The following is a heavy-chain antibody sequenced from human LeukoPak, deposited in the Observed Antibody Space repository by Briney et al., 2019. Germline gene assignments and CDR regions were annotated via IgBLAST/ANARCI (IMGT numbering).Heavy chain of an antibody. Sequence: GGSLRLSCAASGFTFDDYAMHWVRQAPGKGLEWVSGISWNSGSIGYADSVKGRLTISRDNAKNSLYLQMNSPRAEDTAVYYCARGGIAAAGSNYYYYYYMDVWGKGTTVTVSS. D-gene: IGHD6-13*01. V-gene: IGHV3-9*01. CDR2: ISWNSGSI. CDR1: GFTFDDYA. J-gene: IGHJ6*03. CDR3: ARGGIAAAGSNYYYYYYMDV.